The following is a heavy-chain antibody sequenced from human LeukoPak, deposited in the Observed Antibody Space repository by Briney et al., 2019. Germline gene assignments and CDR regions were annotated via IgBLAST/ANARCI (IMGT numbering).Heavy chain of an antibody. J-gene: IGHJ4*02. Sequence: GGSLRLSCAASGFTFTSYSMNWVRQAPGKGLEWVSSISSSSSYIYYADSVKGRFTISRDNAKNSLYLQMSSLRAEDTAIYYCARLYDILTGAFDYWGQGTLVTVSS. D-gene: IGHD3-9*01. CDR2: ISSSSSYI. CDR3: ARLYDILTGAFDY. CDR1: GFTFTSYS. V-gene: IGHV3-21*01.